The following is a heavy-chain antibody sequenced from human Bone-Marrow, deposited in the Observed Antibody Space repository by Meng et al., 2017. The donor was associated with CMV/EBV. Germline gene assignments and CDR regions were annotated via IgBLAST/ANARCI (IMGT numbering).Heavy chain of an antibody. CDR1: GFTFSSYD. CDR3: ARSLSGRGDYYYGMDV. CDR2: IGTAGDT. J-gene: IGHJ6*02. V-gene: IGHV3-13*01. Sequence: GGSLRLSCAASGFTFSSYDMHWVCQATGKGLEWVSAIGTAGDTYYPGSVKGRFTISRENAKNSLYLQMNRLRAGDTAVYYCARSLSGRGDYYYGMDVWGQGTTVTVSS.